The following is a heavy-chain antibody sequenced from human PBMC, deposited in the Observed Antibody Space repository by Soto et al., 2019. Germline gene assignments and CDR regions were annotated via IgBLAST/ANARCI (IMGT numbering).Heavy chain of an antibody. CDR1: GGSIGSYY. CDR3: ARVIRSIAAAKYGMDV. D-gene: IGHD6-13*01. V-gene: IGHV4-59*01. CDR2: IYYSGST. Sequence: SETRSLTCTVAGGSIGSYYWSWIRQPPGKGLEWIGYIYYSGSTNYNPSLKSRVTISVDTSKNQFSLKLSSVTAADTAVYYCARVIRSIAAAKYGMDVWGQGTTVTVSS. J-gene: IGHJ6*02.